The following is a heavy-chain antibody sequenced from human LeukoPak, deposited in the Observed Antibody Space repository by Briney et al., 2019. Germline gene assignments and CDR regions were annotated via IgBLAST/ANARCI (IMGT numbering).Heavy chain of an antibody. J-gene: IGHJ6*02. V-gene: IGHV1-69*04. CDR3: ARGGVAAAVDYYYGMDV. CDR1: GYSFTSYW. Sequence: KISCKGSGYSFTSYWIGWVRQAPGQGLEWMGRIIPILGIANYAQKFQGRVTITADKSTSTAYMELSSLRSEDTAVYYCARGGVAAAVDYYYGMDVWGQGTTVTVSS. CDR2: IIPILGIA. D-gene: IGHD6-13*01.